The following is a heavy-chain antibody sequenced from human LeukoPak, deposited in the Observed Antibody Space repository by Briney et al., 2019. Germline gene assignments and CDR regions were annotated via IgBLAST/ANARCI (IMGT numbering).Heavy chain of an antibody. J-gene: IGHJ4*02. CDR1: GGSISSSSYY. CDR2: IYYSGST. V-gene: IGHV4-39*07. Sequence: PSETLSLTCTVSGGSISSSSYYWGWIRQPPGKGLEWIGSIYYSGSTYYNPSLKSRVTISVDTSKNQFSLKLSSVTAADTAVYYCARGLARGLRYFDWLFTAFDYWGQGTLVTVSS. D-gene: IGHD3-9*01. CDR3: ARGLARGLRYFDWLFTAFDY.